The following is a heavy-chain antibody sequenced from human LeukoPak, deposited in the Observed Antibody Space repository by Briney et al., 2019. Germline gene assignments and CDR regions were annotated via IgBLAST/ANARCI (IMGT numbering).Heavy chain of an antibody. Sequence: GGSLRLSCAASGFTFSSYSMSWVRQAPGKGLEWVGNIKEDGSEKYYVDSVKGRFTISRDNAKNSLYLLMSSLRGEDTAVYYCARYCSGGSCYDRWGQGTLVTVSS. CDR3: ARYCSGGSCYDR. CDR2: IKEDGSEK. J-gene: IGHJ5*02. CDR1: GFTFSSYS. V-gene: IGHV3-7*01. D-gene: IGHD2-15*01.